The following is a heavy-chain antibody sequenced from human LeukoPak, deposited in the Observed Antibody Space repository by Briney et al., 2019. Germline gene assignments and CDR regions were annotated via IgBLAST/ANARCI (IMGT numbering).Heavy chain of an antibody. V-gene: IGHV1-2*02. CDR3: ARDSEIVGATTEFDY. CDR1: GYTFTSYA. D-gene: IGHD1-26*01. CDR2: INPNSGGT. J-gene: IGHJ4*02. Sequence: ASVKVSCKASGYTFTSYAMNWVRQAPGQGLEWMGWINPNSGGTNYAQKFQGRVTMTRDTSISTAYMELSSLRSEDTAVYYCARDSEIVGATTEFDYWGQGTLVTVSS.